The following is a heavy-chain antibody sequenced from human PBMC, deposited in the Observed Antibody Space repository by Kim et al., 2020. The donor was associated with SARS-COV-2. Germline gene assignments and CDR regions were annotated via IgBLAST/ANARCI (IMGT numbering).Heavy chain of an antibody. V-gene: IGHV4-59*01. CDR3: ARDWRGRGSWDAFDI. CDR2: IYYTGST. J-gene: IGHJ3*02. CDR1: GGSISTYY. Sequence: SETLSLTCTVSGGSISTYYWSWIRQPPGKGLEWIGYIYYTGSTNYNPSLKSRVTISIDTSKNQFSLRLTSVTAADTAVYSCARDWRGRGSWDAFDIWGQGTMVTVSS. D-gene: IGHD3-16*01.